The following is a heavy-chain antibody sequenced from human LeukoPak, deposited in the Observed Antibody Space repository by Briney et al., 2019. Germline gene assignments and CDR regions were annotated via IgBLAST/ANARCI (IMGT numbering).Heavy chain of an antibody. D-gene: IGHD1-7*01. CDR2: IYYSGST. Sequence: SETLSLTCTVSGGSIGSYYWSWIRQPPGKGLEWIGYIYYSGSTNYNPSLKSRVTISVDTSKNQFSLKLSSVTAADTAVYYCARGNYGYAFDIWGQGTMVTVSS. CDR1: GGSIGSYY. CDR3: ARGNYGYAFDI. J-gene: IGHJ3*02. V-gene: IGHV4-59*08.